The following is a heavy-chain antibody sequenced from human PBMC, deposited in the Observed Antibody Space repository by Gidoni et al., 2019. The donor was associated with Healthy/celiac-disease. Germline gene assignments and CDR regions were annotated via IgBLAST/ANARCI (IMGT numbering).Heavy chain of an antibody. CDR2: IIHYKGNK. CDR1: GSTLTRYG. CDR3: ARDRRGNDDRNWFDL. V-gene: IGHV1-18*01. J-gene: IGHJ5*02. Sequence: QLVQSGAEVNKPVASVTVSFKSSGSTLTRYGTSWVRQAPGKGLEWMGWIIHYKGNKNNAQKLQRRVIMTTATSTNTAYMVRRSLTSDDTAVYYWARDRRGNDDRNWFDLWGQGTLVTVSS. D-gene: IGHD3-10*01.